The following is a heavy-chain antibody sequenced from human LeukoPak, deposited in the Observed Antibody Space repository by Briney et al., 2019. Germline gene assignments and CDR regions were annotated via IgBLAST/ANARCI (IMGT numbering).Heavy chain of an antibody. D-gene: IGHD1-26*01. CDR3: ARGARGSYSY. J-gene: IGHJ4*02. Sequence: ASVKVSCKASGYTFTGYYVHWLRQAPGQGLEWVGWISAYNGNTNYAQKLQGRVTMTTDTSTSTAYMELRSLRSDDTAVYYCARGARGSYSYWGQGTLVTVSS. CDR1: GYTFTGYY. V-gene: IGHV1-18*04. CDR2: ISAYNGNT.